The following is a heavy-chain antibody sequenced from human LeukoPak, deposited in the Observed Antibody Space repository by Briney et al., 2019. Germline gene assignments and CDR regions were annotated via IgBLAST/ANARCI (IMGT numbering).Heavy chain of an antibody. Sequence: PSGTLSLTCTVSGGSISSYYWSWIRQPPGKGLEWIGYIYYSGSTNYNPSLKSRVTISVDTSKNQFSLKLSSVTAADTAVYYCARDSGRPFRGMDYWGQGTLVTVSS. D-gene: IGHD3-10*01. J-gene: IGHJ4*02. CDR3: ARDSGRPFRGMDY. V-gene: IGHV4-59*01. CDR1: GGSISSYY. CDR2: IYYSGST.